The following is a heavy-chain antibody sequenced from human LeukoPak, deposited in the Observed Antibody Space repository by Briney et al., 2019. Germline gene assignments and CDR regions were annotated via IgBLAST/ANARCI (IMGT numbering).Heavy chain of an antibody. V-gene: IGHV3-9*01. CDR3: AKDRGYSVYDLVSFDY. J-gene: IGHJ4*02. CDR1: GFTFDDYA. CDR2: ISWSSGSI. Sequence: AGGSLRLSCAASGFTFDDYAMHWVRQAPGKGLEWVSGISWSSGSIGFADSVKGRFTISRDNAKNSLYLQMNSLRAEDTALYYCAKDRGYSVYDLVSFDYWGQGTLVTVSS. D-gene: IGHD5/OR15-5a*01.